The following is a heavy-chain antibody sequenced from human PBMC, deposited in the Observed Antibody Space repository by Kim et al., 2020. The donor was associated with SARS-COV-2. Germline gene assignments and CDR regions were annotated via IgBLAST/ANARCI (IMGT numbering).Heavy chain of an antibody. Sequence: ADSVKGRFTLSRDNAKNSLDLQMNSLRAEDTALSFCAKDDYGDGYNWFDPWGQGTLVTVSS. V-gene: IGHV3-9*01. J-gene: IGHJ5*02. CDR3: AKDDYGDGYNWFDP. D-gene: IGHD4-17*01.